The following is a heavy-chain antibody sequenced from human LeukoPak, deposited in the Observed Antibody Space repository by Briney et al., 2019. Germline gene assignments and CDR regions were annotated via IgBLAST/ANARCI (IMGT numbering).Heavy chain of an antibody. J-gene: IGHJ4*02. V-gene: IGHV3-30*18. CDR2: ISYDGSNK. CDR1: GFTFSSYG. D-gene: IGHD3-22*01. CDR3: AKETYYYDSSGYSVGY. Sequence: PGGSLRLSCAASGFTFSSYGMHWVRQAPGKGLEWVAVISYDGSNKYYADSVKGRFTISRDNSKNTLYLQMNSLRAEDTAVYYCAKETYYYDSSGYSVGYWGQGTLVTVSS.